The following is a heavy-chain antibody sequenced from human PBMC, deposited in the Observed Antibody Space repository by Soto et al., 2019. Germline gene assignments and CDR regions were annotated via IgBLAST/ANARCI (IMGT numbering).Heavy chain of an antibody. J-gene: IGHJ4*02. V-gene: IGHV4-30-2*01. CDR1: GDTISTGGYS. CDR3: ARRIVATETFDF. CDR2: TYHSGNP. Sequence: SETLSLTCGVSGDTISTGGYSWAWIRQPPGKALEWIGHTYHSGNPYYNPSLKSRVIISVDRSKNQFSLKLSSVTAADTAVYYCARRIVATETFDFWGQGTLDTVSS. D-gene: IGHD5-12*01.